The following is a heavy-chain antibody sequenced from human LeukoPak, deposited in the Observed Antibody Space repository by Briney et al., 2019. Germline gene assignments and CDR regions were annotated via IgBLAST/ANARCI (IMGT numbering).Heavy chain of an antibody. CDR1: GYTFTGYG. D-gene: IGHD3-9*01. J-gene: IGHJ4*02. V-gene: IGHV1-18*01. CDR2: ISAYNGNT. Sequence: WASVKVSCKASGYTFTGYGISWVRQAPGQGLEWMGWISAYNGNTNYAQKLQGRVTMTTDTSTSTAYMELRSLRSDDTAVYYCARAEMGELYDILTGYYRPLDYWGQGTLVTVSS. CDR3: ARAEMGELYDILTGYYRPLDY.